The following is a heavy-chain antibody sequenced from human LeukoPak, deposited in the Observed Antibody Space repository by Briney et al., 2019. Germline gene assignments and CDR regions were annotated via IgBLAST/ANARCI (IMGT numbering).Heavy chain of an antibody. V-gene: IGHV3-48*03. CDR3: AREGIAVAGNTYMDV. D-gene: IGHD6-19*01. Sequence: GGSLRLSCAASGFTFSSYEMNWVRQAPGKGLEWVSYISSSGSTIYYADSVKGRFTISRDNAKNSLYLQMNSLRAEDTAVYYCAREGIAVAGNTYMDVWGKGTTVTISS. CDR2: ISSSGSTI. CDR1: GFTFSSYE. J-gene: IGHJ6*03.